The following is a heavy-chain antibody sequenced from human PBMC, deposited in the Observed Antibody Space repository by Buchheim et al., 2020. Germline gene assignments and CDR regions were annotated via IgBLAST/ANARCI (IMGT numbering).Heavy chain of an antibody. J-gene: IGHJ6*02. CDR1: GGSFSVYY. Sequence: QVQLQQWGAGLLKPSETLSLTCAVYGGSFSVYYWSWIRQPPGKGLEWIGEIDHRGSTNYNPSLKSRVTISIDASKNQFSLQLSSVTAADTAVYYCARIARSYGMDVWGQGTT. CDR2: IDHRGST. CDR3: ARIARSYGMDV. V-gene: IGHV4-34*01.